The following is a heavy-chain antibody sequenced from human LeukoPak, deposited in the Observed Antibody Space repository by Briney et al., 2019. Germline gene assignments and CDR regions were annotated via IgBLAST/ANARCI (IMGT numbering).Heavy chain of an antibody. D-gene: IGHD3-3*01. CDR3: ARSTHYDFWSGYHPQFDY. CDR2: ISAYNGNT. CDR1: GYTFTSYD. J-gene: IGHJ4*02. V-gene: IGHV1-18*01. Sequence: ASVKVSCKASGYTFTSYDINWVRQATGQGLEWMGWISAYNGNTNYAQKLQGRVTMTTDTSTSTAYMELRSLRSDDTAVYYCARSTHYDFWSGYHPQFDYWGQGTLVTVSS.